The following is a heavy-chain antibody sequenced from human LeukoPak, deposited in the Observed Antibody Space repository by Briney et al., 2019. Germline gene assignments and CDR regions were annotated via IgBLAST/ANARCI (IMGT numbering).Heavy chain of an antibody. CDR1: GDSISSGPYY. J-gene: IGHJ4*02. CDR2: IYYGENT. D-gene: IGHD3-22*01. V-gene: IGHV4-39*01. CDR3: ARRDDSSGYHKIFDY. Sequence: SETLSLACTVSGDSISSGPYYWGWIRQPPGKGLEWIGNIYYGENTYYNPSLKSRVTISMDTSNNQFYLKLSSLTAADTAVYYCARRDDSSGYHKIFDYWGQGTLVTVSS.